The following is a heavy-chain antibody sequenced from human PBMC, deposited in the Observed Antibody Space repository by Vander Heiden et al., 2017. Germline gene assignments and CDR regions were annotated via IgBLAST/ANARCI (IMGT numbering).Heavy chain of an antibody. CDR2: ITWNSGSI. Sequence: EVQLVESGGGLVQPGRSLRRSCAASGFTFDGYVMHWVRQAPGKGLEWVSGITWNSGSIAYADSVKGRFTISRDNAKNSLYLQMNSLRVEDTAVYYCAKDMRGNSYYGMDVWGQGTTVTVSS. V-gene: IGHV3-9*01. CDR3: AKDMRGNSYYGMDV. D-gene: IGHD1-1*01. J-gene: IGHJ6*02. CDR1: GFTFDGYV.